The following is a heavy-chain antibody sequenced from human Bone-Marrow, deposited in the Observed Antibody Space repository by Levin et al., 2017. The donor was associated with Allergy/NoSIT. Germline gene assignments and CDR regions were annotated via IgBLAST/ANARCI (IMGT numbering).Heavy chain of an antibody. D-gene: IGHD2-2*01. Sequence: GESLKISCAASGFTFSNYAMNWVRQAPGKGLEWVSVITDGGSTYYADSVKGRFTISRDNSKNTLYLQMNSLRAEDTAVYYCAKGLGYCSRSSCYEDYWGQGTLVTVSS. CDR2: ITDGGST. CDR3: AKGLGYCSRSSCYEDY. J-gene: IGHJ4*02. V-gene: IGHV3-23*01. CDR1: GFTFSNYA.